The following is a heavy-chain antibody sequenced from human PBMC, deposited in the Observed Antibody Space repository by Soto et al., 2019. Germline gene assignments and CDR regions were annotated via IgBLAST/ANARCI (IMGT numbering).Heavy chain of an antibody. Sequence: QVQLVQSGAEVKNPAASVKVSCKASGYTFTGYYMHWVRQAPGQGLEWMGCISPNTGGTTYAHKFQGRVTMTSDTSISTAYMELTNLQYDDTAVYYCASDPDYDYVWGVYRYTPGYFHLWGRGTLVTVSS. CDR2: ISPNTGGT. J-gene: IGHJ2*01. CDR1: GYTFTGYY. D-gene: IGHD3-16*02. V-gene: IGHV1-2*07. CDR3: ASDPDYDYVWGVYRYTPGYFHL.